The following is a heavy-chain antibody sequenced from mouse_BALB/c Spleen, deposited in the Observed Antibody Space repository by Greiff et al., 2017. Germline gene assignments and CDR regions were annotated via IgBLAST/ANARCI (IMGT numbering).Heavy chain of an antibody. CDR2: ISSGSSTI. V-gene: IGHV5-17*02. CDR3: ARNRYFDV. J-gene: IGHJ1*01. Sequence: EVQLVESGGGLVQPGGSRKLSCAASGFTFSSFGMHWVRQAPEKGLEWVAYISSGSSTIYYADKVKGRFTISRDNPKNTLFLQMTSLRAEDTAMYYCARNRYFDVWGAGTTVTVSA. CDR1: GFTFSSFG.